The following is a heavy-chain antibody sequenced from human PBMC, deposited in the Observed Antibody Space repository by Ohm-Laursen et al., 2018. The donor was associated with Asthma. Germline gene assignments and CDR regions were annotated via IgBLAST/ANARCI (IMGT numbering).Heavy chain of an antibody. J-gene: IGHJ4*02. V-gene: IGHV3-9*01. CDR1: GFTFDDYA. Sequence: SLRLSCAASGFTFDDYAMHWVRQAPGKGLEWVSGISWNSGSIGYADSVKGRFTISRDNAKNSLYLQMNSLRAEDTALYYCAKDTPPGFWGQGTLVIVSS. CDR3: AKDTPPGF. CDR2: ISWNSGSI.